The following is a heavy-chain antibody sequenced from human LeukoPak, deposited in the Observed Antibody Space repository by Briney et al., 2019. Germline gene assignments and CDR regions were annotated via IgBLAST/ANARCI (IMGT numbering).Heavy chain of an antibody. Sequence: SETLSLTCAVYGGSFSGYYWSWIRQPPGKGLEWIGEINHSGGTNYNPSLKSRVAISVDTSKNQFSLKLSSVTAADTAVYYCASAMIGVPDDAFDIWGQGTMVTVSS. J-gene: IGHJ3*02. CDR1: GGSFSGYY. CDR2: INHSGGT. CDR3: ASAMIGVPDDAFDI. D-gene: IGHD3-22*01. V-gene: IGHV4-34*01.